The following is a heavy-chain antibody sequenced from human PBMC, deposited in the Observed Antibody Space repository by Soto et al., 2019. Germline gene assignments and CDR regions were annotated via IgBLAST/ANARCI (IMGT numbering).Heavy chain of an antibody. CDR2: INPNSGGT. CDR1: GYTFTGYY. D-gene: IGHD3-16*01. V-gene: IGHV1-2*02. J-gene: IGHJ4*02. Sequence: ASVKVSCKCSGYTFTGYYMHWVRQAPGQGLEWMGWINPNSGGTNYAKKFQGRVTMTRDTSISTAYMELGRLRSDDTDVYYCARLRGTHPDDYWGQGTLVTVSS. CDR3: ARLRGTHPDDY.